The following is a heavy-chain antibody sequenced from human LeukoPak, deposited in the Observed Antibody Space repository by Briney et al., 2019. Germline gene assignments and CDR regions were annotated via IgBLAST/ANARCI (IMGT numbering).Heavy chain of an antibody. J-gene: IGHJ4*02. CDR3: ARDPMVRGYFDF. CDR2: LHVNGGT. CDR1: GGSINNYY. Sequence: SETLSLTCTVSGGSINNYYWAWIRQTAGEGLEWIGRLHVNGGTSYCPSLKSRVTMSIDTSKNQFSLNLNSVTAADTAVYYCARDPMVRGYFDFWGQGALVTVSS. V-gene: IGHV4-4*07. D-gene: IGHD3-10*01.